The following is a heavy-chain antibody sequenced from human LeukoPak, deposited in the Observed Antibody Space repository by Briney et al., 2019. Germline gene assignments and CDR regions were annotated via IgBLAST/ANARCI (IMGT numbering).Heavy chain of an antibody. CDR3: ACQTNDAFDI. Sequence: SETLSLTCTVSGGSISSYYWSWIRQPPGKGLEWIGYIYYSGSTNYNPSLKSRVTISVDTSKNQFSLKLSSVTAADTAVYYCACQTNDAFDIWGQGTMVTVSS. J-gene: IGHJ3*02. CDR2: IYYSGST. CDR1: GGSISSYY. V-gene: IGHV4-59*08.